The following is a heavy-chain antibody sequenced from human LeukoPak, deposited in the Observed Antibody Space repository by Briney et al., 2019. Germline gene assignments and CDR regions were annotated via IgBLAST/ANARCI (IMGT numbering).Heavy chain of an antibody. CDR1: GFIFRSYA. D-gene: IGHD6-19*01. CDR2: IYHSGST. Sequence: GSLRLSCVGSGFIFRSYAVTWVRQAPGKGLEWIGEIYHSGSTNYNPSLKSRVTISVDKSKNQFSLKLSSVTAADTAVYYCASPSIHSSGWYGEASFFDYWGQGTLVTVSS. CDR3: ASPSIHSSGWYGEASFFDY. J-gene: IGHJ4*02. V-gene: IGHV4-4*02.